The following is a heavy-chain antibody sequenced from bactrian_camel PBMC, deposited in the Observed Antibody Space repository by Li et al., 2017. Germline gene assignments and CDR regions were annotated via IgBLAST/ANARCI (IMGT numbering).Heavy chain of an antibody. CDR3: AAGRAAACATYGLTLPSRYNY. CDR2: IAYGGLVS. Sequence: VQLVESGGDLVRPGGSLRLSCAASGFTFSDYTMTWVRQAPGKDLEWIAQIAYGGLVSRYNDPAKGRFTISRDNANNIMYLQMNNLKPEDTATYYCAAGRAAACATYGLTLPSRYNYEGQGTQVTVS. J-gene: IGHJ4*01. V-gene: IGHV3S42*01. CDR1: GFTFSDYT. D-gene: IGHD3*01.